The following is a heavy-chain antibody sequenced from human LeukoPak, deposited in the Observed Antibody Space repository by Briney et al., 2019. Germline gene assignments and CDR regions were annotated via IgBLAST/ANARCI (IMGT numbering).Heavy chain of an antibody. CDR3: ARVRYGDYYGMDV. Sequence: PGGSLRLSCAASGFTFSSYWMSWVRQAPGKGLEWVANIKQDGSEKYYVDSVKGRFTISRDNAKNSLYLQMNSLRAEDTAVYYCARVRYGDYYGMDVWGQGTTVTVSS. J-gene: IGHJ6*02. CDR2: IKQDGSEK. CDR1: GFTFSSYW. D-gene: IGHD4-17*01. V-gene: IGHV3-7*01.